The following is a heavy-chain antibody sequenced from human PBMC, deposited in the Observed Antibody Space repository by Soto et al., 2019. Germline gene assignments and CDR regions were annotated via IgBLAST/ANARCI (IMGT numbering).Heavy chain of an antibody. Sequence: QVQLVQSGAEVKKPGASVNVSCKASGYTFTVYYMHWVRQAPGQGLEWMGWINPKSGGTMYPQKFQGRVTMPWDTSISTAYMALTRLRSDDTAVYYCARDLAKGGGSAGFDYWGQGPLVTVSS. CDR3: ARDLAKGGGSAGFDY. CDR2: INPKSGGT. D-gene: IGHD1-26*01. J-gene: IGHJ4*02. V-gene: IGHV1-2*02. CDR1: GYTFTVYY.